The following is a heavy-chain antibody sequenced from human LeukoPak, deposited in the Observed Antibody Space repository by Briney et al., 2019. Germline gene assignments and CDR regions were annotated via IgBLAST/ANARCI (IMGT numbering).Heavy chain of an antibody. D-gene: IGHD6-13*01. CDR1: GYTFTGYY. J-gene: IGHJ4*02. Sequence: ASVKVSCKASGYTFTGYYIYWVRQAPGQGLERMGWINPNSGGTNYAQKFQGRVTMTRDTSISTAYMELSSLRSDDTAVYYCVGYSSTSADYWGQGTLVTVSS. CDR2: INPNSGGT. V-gene: IGHV1-2*02. CDR3: VGYSSTSADY.